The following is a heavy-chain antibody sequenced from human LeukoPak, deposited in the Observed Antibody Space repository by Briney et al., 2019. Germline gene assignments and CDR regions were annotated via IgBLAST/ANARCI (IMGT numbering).Heavy chain of an antibody. V-gene: IGHV1-2*06. Sequence: ASVKVSCKASGYTFTGYYMHWVRQAPGQGLEWMGRINPNSGGTNYAQKLQGRVTMTRDTSISTAYMELSRLRSDDTAVYYCAREWLRAYYYDSSGYNTEIDYWGQGTLVTVSS. D-gene: IGHD3-22*01. CDR2: INPNSGGT. CDR3: AREWLRAYYYDSSGYNTEIDY. CDR1: GYTFTGYY. J-gene: IGHJ4*02.